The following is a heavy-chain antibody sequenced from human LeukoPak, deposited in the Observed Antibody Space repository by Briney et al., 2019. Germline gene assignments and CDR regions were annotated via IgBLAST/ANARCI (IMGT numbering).Heavy chain of an antibody. D-gene: IGHD3-16*01. V-gene: IGHV3-7*01. CDR2: IKQDGSEK. Sequence: PGGSLRLSCAASGFTFSSYWMRWVRQAPGKGLEWVANIKQDGSEKYYVDSVKGRFTISRDDAKNSLYLQMNSLRAEDTAVYYCARDRLLTIGAFDIWGQGTMVTVSS. CDR3: ARDRLLTIGAFDI. J-gene: IGHJ3*02. CDR1: GFTFSSYW.